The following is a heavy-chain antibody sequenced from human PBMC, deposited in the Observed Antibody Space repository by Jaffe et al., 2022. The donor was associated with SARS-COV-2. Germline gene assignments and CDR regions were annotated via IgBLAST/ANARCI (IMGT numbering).Heavy chain of an antibody. CDR3: AKGGSAGVYSGYDWGYGMDV. D-gene: IGHD5-12*01. Sequence: QVQLVESGGGVVQPGRSLRLSCAASGFTFSSYGMHWVRQAPGKGLEWVAVISYDGSNKYYADSVKGRFTISRDNSKNTLYLQMNSLRAEDTAVYYCAKGGSAGVYSGYDWGYGMDVWGQGTTVTVSS. V-gene: IGHV3-30*18. CDR1: GFTFSSYG. J-gene: IGHJ6*02. CDR2: ISYDGSNK.